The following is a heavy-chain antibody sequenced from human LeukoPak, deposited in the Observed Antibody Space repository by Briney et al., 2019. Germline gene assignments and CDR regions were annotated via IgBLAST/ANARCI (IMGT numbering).Heavy chain of an antibody. CDR2: IFHSEST. CDR3: ARDRTASVFDM. V-gene: IGHV4-30-2*01. J-gene: IGHJ3*02. CDR1: GGSISSGTYY. Sequence: SETLSLTCTVSGGSISSGTYYWSWIRQPPGKGLQWIGYIFHSESTYCNPSLKSRVTISVDRSKNQFSLKLSSVTAADTAVYYCARDRTASVFDMWGQGTMVTVSS.